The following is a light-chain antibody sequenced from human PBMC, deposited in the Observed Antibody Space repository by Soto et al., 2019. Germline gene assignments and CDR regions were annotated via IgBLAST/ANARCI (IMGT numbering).Light chain of an antibody. CDR3: SSYGGSSNLV. Sequence: QSALTQPPSASGSPGQSVTISCTGTSSDVGGYNYGSWYQQHPGKAPKLMIYEVNKRPSGVPDRFSGSKSGNTASLTVSGLQAEDEADYYCSSYGGSSNLVFGGGTKLTVL. J-gene: IGLJ2*01. CDR1: SSDVGGYNY. CDR2: EVN. V-gene: IGLV2-8*01.